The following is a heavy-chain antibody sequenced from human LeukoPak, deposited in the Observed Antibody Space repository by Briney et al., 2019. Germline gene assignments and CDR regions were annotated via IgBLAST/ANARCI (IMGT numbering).Heavy chain of an antibody. D-gene: IGHD6-13*01. Sequence: GGSLRLSCAASGFTFSSYSMNWVRQAPGKGLEWVSYISSSSSTIYYADSVKGRFTISRDNAKNSLYLQMNSLRAEDTAVYYCAREGYSSSWFYYMDVWGKGTTVTVS. V-gene: IGHV3-48*04. CDR1: GFTFSSYS. CDR2: ISSSSSTI. CDR3: AREGYSSSWFYYMDV. J-gene: IGHJ6*03.